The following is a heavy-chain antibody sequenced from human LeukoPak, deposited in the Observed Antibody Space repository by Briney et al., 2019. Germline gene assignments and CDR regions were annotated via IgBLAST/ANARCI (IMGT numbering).Heavy chain of an antibody. CDR2: IYTSGST. Sequence: TLSLTCTVSGGSISSGSYYWSWIRQPAGKGLEWIGRIYTSGSTNYNPSLKSRVTISVDRSKNQFSLKLSSVTAADTAVYYCAREGSSGSDYWGQGTLVTVSS. J-gene: IGHJ4*02. CDR3: AREGSSGSDY. V-gene: IGHV4-61*02. CDR1: GGSISSGSYY. D-gene: IGHD6-19*01.